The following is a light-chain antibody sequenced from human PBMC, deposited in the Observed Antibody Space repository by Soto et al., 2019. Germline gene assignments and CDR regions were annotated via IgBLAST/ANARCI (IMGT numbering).Light chain of an antibody. J-gene: IGLJ3*02. CDR2: END. CDR3: GAWDRGLKAGV. CDR1: SSSIGRNY. V-gene: IGLV1-51*02. Sequence: QSVLTQPPSVSAAPGEKVTISCSGSSSSIGRNYVSWYQQLPGSAPKLLIYENDRRPSGIPDRFSGSKSGTTATLGITGLQTGDDADYYFGAWDRGLKAGVFGGGTKLTVL.